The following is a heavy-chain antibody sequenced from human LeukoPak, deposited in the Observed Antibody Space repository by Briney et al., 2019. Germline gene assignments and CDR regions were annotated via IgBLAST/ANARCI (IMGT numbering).Heavy chain of an antibody. CDR2: ISAYNGNT. Sequence: ASVKVSCKASGYTFTSYGISWVRQAPGQGLEWMGWISAYNGNTNYAQKLQGRVTMTTDTSTSTAYMELRSLRSDDTAVYYCAGNLDYYGSGNFDYWGQGTLVTVSS. CDR3: AGNLDYYGSGNFDY. J-gene: IGHJ4*02. V-gene: IGHV1-18*01. CDR1: GYTFTSYG. D-gene: IGHD3-10*01.